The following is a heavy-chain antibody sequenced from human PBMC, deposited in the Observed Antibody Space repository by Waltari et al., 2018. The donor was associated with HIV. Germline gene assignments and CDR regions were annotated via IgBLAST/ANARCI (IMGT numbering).Heavy chain of an antibody. D-gene: IGHD3-16*02. CDR1: GFAFSSYY. CDR3: ARYRPEVHYYNGMDV. Sequence: EVQLVESGGGSLQDGGSLSLSCAASGFAFSSYYTSWVRQAPGKGLVWVSRISSGGSTTSYADSVKGRFTVSRDNARNTLYLQMNSLRAEDTAVYYCARYRPEVHYYNGMDVWGQGITVTVSS. CDR2: ISSGGSTT. V-gene: IGHV3-74*01. J-gene: IGHJ6*02.